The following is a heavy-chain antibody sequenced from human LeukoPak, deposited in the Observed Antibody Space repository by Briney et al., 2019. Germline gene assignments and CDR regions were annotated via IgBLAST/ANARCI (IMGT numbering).Heavy chain of an antibody. CDR1: GYTFTSYG. V-gene: IGHV1-18*01. D-gene: IGHD2-2*02. CDR3: ARGIVVVPAAILEVDY. J-gene: IGHJ4*02. Sequence: GASVTVSCKASGYTFTSYGISWVRQAPGQGLEWMGWISAYNGNTNYAQKLQGRVTITTDTSTSTAYMELRSLRSDDTAVYYCARGIVVVPAAILEVDYWGQGALVTVSS. CDR2: ISAYNGNT.